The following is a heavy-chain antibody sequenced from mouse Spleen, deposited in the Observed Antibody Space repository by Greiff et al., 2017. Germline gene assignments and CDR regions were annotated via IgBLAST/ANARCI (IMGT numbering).Heavy chain of an antibody. Sequence: QVQLQQPGAELVKPGASVKMSCKASGYTFTSYWITWVKQRPGQGLEWIGDIYPGSGSTNYNEKFKSKATLTVDTSSSTAYMQLSSLTSEDSAVYYCARGSTTVVEGAMDYWGQGTTLTVSS. J-gene: IGHJ2*01. CDR3: ARGSTTVVEGAMDY. CDR1: GYTFTSYW. V-gene: IGHV1-55*01. D-gene: IGHD1-1*01. CDR2: IYPGSGST.